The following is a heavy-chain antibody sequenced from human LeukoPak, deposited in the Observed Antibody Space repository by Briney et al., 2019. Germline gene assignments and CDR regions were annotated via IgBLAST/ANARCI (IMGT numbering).Heavy chain of an antibody. CDR1: GGSISSYY. D-gene: IGHD5-18*01. CDR2: IYTSGST. J-gene: IGHJ4*02. Sequence: SETLSLTCTVSGGSISSYYWSWIRQPAGKGLEWIGRIYTSGSTNYNPSLKSRVTMSVDTSKNQFSLKLSSVTAADTAVYYCARVVLEGLGYSYGLTDYWGQGTLVTVSS. CDR3: ARVVLEGLGYSYGLTDY. V-gene: IGHV4-4*07.